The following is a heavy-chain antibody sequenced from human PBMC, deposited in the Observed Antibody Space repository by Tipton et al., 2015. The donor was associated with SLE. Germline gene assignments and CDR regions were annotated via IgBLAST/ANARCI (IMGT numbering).Heavy chain of an antibody. D-gene: IGHD3-10*01. J-gene: IGHJ4*02. CDR1: GFTFSSYG. Sequence: SLRLSCAASGFTFSSYGMHWVRQAPGKGLEWLAFIRYDGSDKHYADSVKGRFTISRDNSKNTLYLQMNSLRAEDTALYYCAKAGLNYCGDYWGQGTLVAVSS. V-gene: IGHV3-30*02. CDR3: AKAGLNYCGDY. CDR2: IRYDGSDK.